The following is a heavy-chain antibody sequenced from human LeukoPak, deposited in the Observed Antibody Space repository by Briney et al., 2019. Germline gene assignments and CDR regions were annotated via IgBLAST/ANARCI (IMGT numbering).Heavy chain of an antibody. Sequence: SETLSLTCAVYGGSFSGYYWSWIRQPPGKGLEWIGEINHSGSTNYNPSLKSRVTISVDTSKDQLSLKLSSVTAADTAVYYCARGHPFCSSTSCSDYWGQGTLVTVSS. V-gene: IGHV4-34*01. D-gene: IGHD2-2*01. J-gene: IGHJ4*02. CDR2: INHSGST. CDR3: ARGHPFCSSTSCSDY. CDR1: GGSFSGYY.